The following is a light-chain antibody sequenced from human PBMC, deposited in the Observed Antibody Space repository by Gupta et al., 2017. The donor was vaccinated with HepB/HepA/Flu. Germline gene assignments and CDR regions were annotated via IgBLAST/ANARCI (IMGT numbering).Light chain of an antibody. J-gene: IGLJ3*02. Sequence: SYELTKPPSVSVSPGQTASITCSGDNLGDKYAFWLQPKPGPSPVLFIYHDYKRPSAIPGCVSGATSANTATLTIAGTQAVEEAYYYCQAWDTNTGVFGGGTKLTVL. CDR2: HDY. V-gene: IGLV3-1*01. CDR1: NLGDKY. CDR3: QAWDTNTGV.